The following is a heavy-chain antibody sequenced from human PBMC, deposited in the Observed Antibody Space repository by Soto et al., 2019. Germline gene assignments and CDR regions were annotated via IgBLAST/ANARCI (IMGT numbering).Heavy chain of an antibody. J-gene: IGHJ4*02. Sequence: GGSLRLSCAASGFTFDDYAMHWVRQAPGKGLEWVSGISWNSGSIGYADSVKGRFTISRDNAKNSLYLQMNSLRGEDTALYYCAKDVPQVHYLDYWGQGTLVTVSS. CDR1: GFTFDDYA. CDR3: AKDVPQVHYLDY. V-gene: IGHV3-9*01. CDR2: ISWNSGSI.